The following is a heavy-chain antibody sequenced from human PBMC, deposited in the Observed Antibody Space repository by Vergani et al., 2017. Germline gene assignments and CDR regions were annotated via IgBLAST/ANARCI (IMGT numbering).Heavy chain of an antibody. D-gene: IGHD4-17*01. CDR1: GGSISSGGYS. Sequence: QLQLPESGPGLVKPSETLSLTCTVSGGSISSGGYSWSWIRQHPGKGLEWIGYIYYSGSTYYNPSLKSRVTISVDTSQNQFSLKLSSVTAADTAVYYCARENNGAYDYLGQGTLVTVSS. V-gene: IGHV4-31*03. CDR2: IYYSGST. CDR3: ARENNGAYDY. J-gene: IGHJ4*02.